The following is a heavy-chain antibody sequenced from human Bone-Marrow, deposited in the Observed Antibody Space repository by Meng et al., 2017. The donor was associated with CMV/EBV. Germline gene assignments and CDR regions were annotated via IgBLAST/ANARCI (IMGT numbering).Heavy chain of an antibody. J-gene: IGHJ4*02. Sequence: GESLKISCEASGFPFSDYGMHWVRQVPGKGLEWVAFMRYGGDDIYYRDSVRGRFTVSRDNSKNTLYLQMNSLRAEDTAVYYCAKDDEWELLSGASDYWGQGTLVTVSS. CDR3: AKDDEWELLSGASDY. D-gene: IGHD1-26*01. CDR1: GFPFSDYG. V-gene: IGHV3-30*02. CDR2: MRYGGDDI.